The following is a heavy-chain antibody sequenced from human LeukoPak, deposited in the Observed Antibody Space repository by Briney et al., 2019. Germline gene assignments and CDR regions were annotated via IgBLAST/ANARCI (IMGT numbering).Heavy chain of an antibody. Sequence: SVKVSCKASGGTFSSYAISWVRQAPGQGLEWMGRIIPILGIANYAQKFQGRVTITADKSTSTAYMELSSLRSEDTAVYYCARGAGFAEPLPEYWGQGTLLTVSS. D-gene: IGHD1-14*01. V-gene: IGHV1-69*04. J-gene: IGHJ4*02. CDR3: ARGAGFAEPLPEY. CDR1: GGTFSSYA. CDR2: IIPILGIA.